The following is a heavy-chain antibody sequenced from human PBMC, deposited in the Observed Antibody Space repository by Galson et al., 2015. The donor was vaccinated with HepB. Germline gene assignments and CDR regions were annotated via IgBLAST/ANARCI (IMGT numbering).Heavy chain of an antibody. J-gene: IGHJ4*02. D-gene: IGHD1-26*01. CDR2: IKRDGREQ. V-gene: IGHV3-7*03. Sequence: SLRLSCAASRFTFSNYWMNWVRQAPGKGLEWVANIKRDGREQYYVDSVKGRFTISRDNAKNSLYLQMNSLRAEDSAVYYCARDSGSNSFDYWGQGTPVTVSS. CDR3: ARDSGSNSFDY. CDR1: RFTFSNYW.